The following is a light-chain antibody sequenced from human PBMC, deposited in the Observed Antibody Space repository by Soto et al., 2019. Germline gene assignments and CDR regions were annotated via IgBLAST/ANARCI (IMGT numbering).Light chain of an antibody. CDR2: DAS. CDR1: QYVSSSS. V-gene: IGKV3-20*01. Sequence: EIGLTQSPGTLSLSPGERATLSCRASQYVSSSSLAWYQQKRGQAPRLLIHDASSRATGIPDRFSGSGSGTDFTLTISRLEPEDFAVYYCQQYGSSPRTFGQGTKVDI. J-gene: IGKJ1*01. CDR3: QQYGSSPRT.